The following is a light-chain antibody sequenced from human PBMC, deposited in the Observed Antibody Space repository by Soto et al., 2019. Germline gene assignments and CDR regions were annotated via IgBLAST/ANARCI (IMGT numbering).Light chain of an antibody. Sequence: AIQMTQSPSSLSASVGDRVTITCRASQVIRNDLGWYQKKPGKAPKLLIYAASTLQSGVPSRFSGSGSGTDFTLTISGLQPEDSATYYCLHDYNYPYTFGQGTNLEIK. CDR2: AAS. J-gene: IGKJ2*01. CDR3: LHDYNYPYT. V-gene: IGKV1-6*01. CDR1: QVIRND.